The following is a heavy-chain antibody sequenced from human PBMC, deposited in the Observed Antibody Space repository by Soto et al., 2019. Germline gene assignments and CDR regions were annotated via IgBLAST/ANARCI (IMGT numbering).Heavy chain of an antibody. Sequence: QMQLVESGGGVVQPGRSLRLSCAASGFTFSSYGMHWVRQAPGKGLEWVAVISYDGSNKYYADSVKGRFTISRDNSKNTLYLQMNSLRAEDTAVYYCAKDLEIVVPAAPYYYGMDVWGQGTTVTVSS. J-gene: IGHJ6*02. CDR2: ISYDGSNK. D-gene: IGHD2-2*01. CDR1: GFTFSSYG. CDR3: AKDLEIVVPAAPYYYGMDV. V-gene: IGHV3-30*18.